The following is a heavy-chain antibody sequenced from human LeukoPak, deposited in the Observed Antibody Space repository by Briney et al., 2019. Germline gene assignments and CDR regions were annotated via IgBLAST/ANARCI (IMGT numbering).Heavy chain of an antibody. J-gene: IGHJ4*02. CDR1: GFIFSSYA. V-gene: IGHV3-23*01. Sequence: PGGSLRLSCAASGFIFSSYAMSWIRQAPGKGLEWVSSISGSGGSTYYADSVKGRFTISRDNAKNTVYLQMNSLRAEDTAVYYCAKDGSFIKGECHGDFDYWGQGTLVTVCS. D-gene: IGHD2-21*01. CDR3: AKDGSFIKGECHGDFDY. CDR2: ISGSGGST.